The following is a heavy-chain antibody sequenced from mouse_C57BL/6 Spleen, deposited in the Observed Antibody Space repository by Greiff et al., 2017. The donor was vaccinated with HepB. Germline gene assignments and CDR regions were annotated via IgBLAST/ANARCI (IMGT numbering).Heavy chain of an antibody. Sequence: EVQVVESGGDLVKPGGSLKLSCAASGFTFSSYGMSWVRQTPDKRLEWVATISSGGSYTYYPDSVKGRFTISRDNAKNTLYLQMSSLKSEDTAMYYCARHYYRDYYAMDYWGQGTSVTVSS. D-gene: IGHD2-12*01. CDR2: ISSGGSYT. CDR3: ARHYYRDYYAMDY. CDR1: GFTFSSYG. J-gene: IGHJ4*01. V-gene: IGHV5-6*01.